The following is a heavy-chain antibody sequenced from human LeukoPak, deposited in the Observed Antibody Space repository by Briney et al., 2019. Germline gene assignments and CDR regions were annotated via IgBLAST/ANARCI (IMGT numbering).Heavy chain of an antibody. V-gene: IGHV3-30*18. Sequence: PGGSLRLSCAASGFTFSSYGMHWVRQAPGKGLEWVAVISYDGSNKYYADSVKGRFTISRDNSKNTLYLQMNGLRAEDMAVYYCAKGGPMGFDYWGQGTLVTVSS. CDR2: ISYDGSNK. CDR1: GFTFSSYG. CDR3: AKGGPMGFDY. D-gene: IGHD3-16*01. J-gene: IGHJ4*02.